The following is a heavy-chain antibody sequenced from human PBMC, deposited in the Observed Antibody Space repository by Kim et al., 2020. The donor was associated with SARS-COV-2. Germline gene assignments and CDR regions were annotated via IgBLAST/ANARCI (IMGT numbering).Heavy chain of an antibody. D-gene: IGHD4-17*01. CDR3: ARGGRNYGDHGDY. V-gene: IGHV3-21*01. J-gene: IGHJ4*02. Sequence: AGSVKGRFTISRDNAKNSLYLQMNSLRAEDTAVYYCARGGRNYGDHGDYWGQGTLVTVSS.